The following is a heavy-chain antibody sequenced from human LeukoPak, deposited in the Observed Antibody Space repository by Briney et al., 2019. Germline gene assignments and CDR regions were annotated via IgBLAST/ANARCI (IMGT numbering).Heavy chain of an antibody. CDR2: ISYSGST. V-gene: IGHV4-59*01. Sequence: PSETLSLTCTVSGGSISSYYWNWIRQPPGKGLEWIGYISYSGSTKYNPSLKSRVTISVDTSKNQFSLKLSSVTAADTAVYYCARGDDYGDLGAYWGQGTLVTVSS. J-gene: IGHJ4*02. CDR3: ARGDDYGDLGAY. D-gene: IGHD4-17*01. CDR1: GGSISSYY.